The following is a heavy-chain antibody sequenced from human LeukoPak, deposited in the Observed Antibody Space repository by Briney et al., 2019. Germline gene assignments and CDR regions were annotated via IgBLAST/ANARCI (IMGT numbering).Heavy chain of an antibody. CDR3: ARERAGSILDY. D-gene: IGHD3-3*01. CDR2: IWYDGSNK. CDR1: GFTFSSYG. V-gene: IGHV3-33*01. J-gene: IGHJ4*02. Sequence: GGSLRLSCAASGFTFSSYGMHWVRQARGKGLEWVAVIWYDGSNKYYADSVKGRFTISRDNSMNTLYLLMNSLRAEDTAVYYCARERAGSILDYWGQGTLVTVSS.